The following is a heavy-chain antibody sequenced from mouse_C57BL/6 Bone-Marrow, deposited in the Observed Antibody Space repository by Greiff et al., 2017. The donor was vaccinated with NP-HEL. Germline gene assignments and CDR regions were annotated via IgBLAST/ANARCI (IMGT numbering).Heavy chain of an antibody. D-gene: IGHD2-4*01. CDR1: GFTFSSYA. CDR2: ISDGGSYT. CDR3: ARDDYDEGD. V-gene: IGHV5-4*01. Sequence: EVKLMESGGGLVKPGGSLKLSCAASGFTFSSYAMSWVRQTPEKRLEWVATISDGGSYTYYPDNVKGRFTISRDNAKNNLYLQMSHLKSEDTAMYYCARDDYDEGDWGQGTLVTVSA. J-gene: IGHJ3*01.